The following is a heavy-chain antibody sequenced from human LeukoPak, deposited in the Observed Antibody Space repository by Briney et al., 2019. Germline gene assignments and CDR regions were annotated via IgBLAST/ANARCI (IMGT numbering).Heavy chain of an antibody. Sequence: GESLKISCKGSGYSFTTYWIGWVRQMPGKGLEWMGIIYPGDSDTRYSPSFQGQVTMSADKSITTAYLQWSSLKASDTAIYYCATGVHSGSWAEFGYYYGLDVWGQGTTVTVSS. V-gene: IGHV5-51*01. CDR3: ATGVHSGSWAEFGYYYGLDV. CDR1: GYSFTTYW. CDR2: IYPGDSDT. J-gene: IGHJ6*02. D-gene: IGHD6-13*01.